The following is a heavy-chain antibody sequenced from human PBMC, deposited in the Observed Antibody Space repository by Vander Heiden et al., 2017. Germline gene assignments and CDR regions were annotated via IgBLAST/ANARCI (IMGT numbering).Heavy chain of an antibody. V-gene: IGHV4-31*03. CDR2: IYYSGST. CDR3: AGAKVDIGVVPAANGRWFDP. Sequence: QVQLQESGPGLVKPSQTLSLTCTVSGGSISSGCYYWGWIRQNSGKGVEWIGYIYYSGSTYYNTSLKSGVIISVETSKNQCSLKLSSVTAADTDVYYCAGAKVDIGVVPAANGRWFDPWGQGPLVTVS. J-gene: IGHJ5*02. CDR1: GGSISSGCYY. D-gene: IGHD2-2*01.